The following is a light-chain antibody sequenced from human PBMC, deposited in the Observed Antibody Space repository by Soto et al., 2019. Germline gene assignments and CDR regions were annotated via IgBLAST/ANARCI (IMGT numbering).Light chain of an antibody. CDR3: QQNSSLWP. CDR2: GAS. CDR1: QSVSNNY. V-gene: IGKV3-20*01. Sequence: EIGLTQSPGTLSLSPGERATLSCRTSQSVSNNYLAWYQQKPGQAPRLLIYGASSRATGIPDRFSGSGSGTDFTLSISRLEPVDFAVYYCQQNSSLWPFGQGTKVDI. J-gene: IGKJ1*01.